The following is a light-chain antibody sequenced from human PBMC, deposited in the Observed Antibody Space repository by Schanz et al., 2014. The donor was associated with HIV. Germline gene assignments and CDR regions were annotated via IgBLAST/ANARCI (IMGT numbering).Light chain of an antibody. CDR1: NIGSKS. J-gene: IGLJ3*02. V-gene: IGLV3-21*04. CDR3: QVWDSSSDHPGWV. Sequence: SYELTQPPSVSVAPGKTARITCGGTNIGSKSVHWYQQKPGQAPVLVIYYDSDRPSGIPERFSGSNSGNTATLTISRVEAGDEANYYCQVWDSSSDHPGWVFGGGTKLTVL. CDR2: YDS.